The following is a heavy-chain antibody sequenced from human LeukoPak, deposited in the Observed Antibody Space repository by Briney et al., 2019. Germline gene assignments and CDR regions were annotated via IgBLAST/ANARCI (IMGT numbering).Heavy chain of an antibody. D-gene: IGHD5-18*01. CDR3: ARDKQRYYYYGMDV. CDR2: INPNSGGT. V-gene: IGHV1-2*02. CDR1: GYTFTGYY. Sequence: ASVKVSCKASGYTFTGYYIHWVRQAPGQGLEWMGWINPNSGGTNYAQKFQGGVTMTRDTSISTAYMELSRLRSDDTAVYYCARDKQRYYYYGMDVWGQGTTVTVSS. J-gene: IGHJ6*02.